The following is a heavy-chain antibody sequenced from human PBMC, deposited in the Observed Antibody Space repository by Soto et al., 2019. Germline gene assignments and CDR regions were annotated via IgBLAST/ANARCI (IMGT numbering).Heavy chain of an antibody. J-gene: IGHJ4*02. D-gene: IGHD3-16*01. CDR3: ATRNVYSMLFVYDF. V-gene: IGHV3-23*01. CDR1: GFTFSRYP. Sequence: AGGSLRLSCAASGFTFSRYPMSWVRQSPGKGLEWVSSISGSDGNTYYADSVKGRFTISRDNSKNTLYLQMNSLRAEDTAVYYCATRNVYSMLFVYDFWGQGTRVTVSS. CDR2: ISGSDGNT.